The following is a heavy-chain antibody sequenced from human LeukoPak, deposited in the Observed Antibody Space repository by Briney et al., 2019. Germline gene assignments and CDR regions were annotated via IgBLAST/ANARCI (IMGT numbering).Heavy chain of an antibody. D-gene: IGHD5-18*01. CDR1: GFTVSSNY. J-gene: IGHJ4*02. CDR2: IHSGGTT. Sequence: GGSLRLSCAASGFTVSSNYMSWVRQAPGKGLEWVSVIHSGGTTYYADSVRGRFTISRDSSKNTLYLQMNSLRAEDTAVYYCARIDSGYNYGLADYWGQGTLVTVSS. CDR3: ARIDSGYNYGLADY. V-gene: IGHV3-53*01.